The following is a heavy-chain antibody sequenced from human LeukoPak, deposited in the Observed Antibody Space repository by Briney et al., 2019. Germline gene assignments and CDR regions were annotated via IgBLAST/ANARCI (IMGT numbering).Heavy chain of an antibody. CDR2: ISGSGGST. J-gene: IGHJ4*02. D-gene: IGHD3-3*01. CDR3: AKDDDFWSGCFDC. V-gene: IGHV3-23*01. Sequence: GGSLRLSCAPSGFTLSIYAMSCVRPAPGKGLECVPGISGSGGSTYYADSVKGRFTISRDNSKNTLYLQMNSLRAEDTAIYYCAKDDDFWSGCFDCCGQGTPVIVSS. CDR1: GFTLSIYA.